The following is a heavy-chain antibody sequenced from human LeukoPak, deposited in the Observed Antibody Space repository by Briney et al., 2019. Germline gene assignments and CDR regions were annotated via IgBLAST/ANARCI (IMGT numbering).Heavy chain of an antibody. CDR3: ARERPSRGVVVPAAIGRYYYYYMDV. V-gene: IGHV4-59*01. CDR1: GGSISGWY. J-gene: IGHJ6*03. Sequence: SETLSLTCTVSGGSISGWYWSWIRQPPGKGLEWIGYIYGSGYTNYNPSLKSRVTISVDTSKNQFSLKLSSVTAADTAVYYCARERPSRGVVVPAAIGRYYYYYMDVWGKGTTVTVSS. CDR2: IYGSGYT. D-gene: IGHD2-2*01.